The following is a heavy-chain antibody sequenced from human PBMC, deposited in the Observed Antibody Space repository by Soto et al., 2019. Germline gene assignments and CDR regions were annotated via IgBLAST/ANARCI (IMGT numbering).Heavy chain of an antibody. V-gene: IGHV3-33*06. D-gene: IGHD4-17*01. J-gene: IGHJ2*01. Sequence: QVQLVESGEGVVQPGRSLRLSCAASGFTFSSYGMHWVRQAPGKGLEWVAVIWYDGSNKYYADSVKGRFTISRDNSKNTLYLQMNSLRAADTAVYYCAKTVTTGWYFDLWGRGTLVIVSS. CDR1: GFTFSSYG. CDR3: AKTVTTGWYFDL. CDR2: IWYDGSNK.